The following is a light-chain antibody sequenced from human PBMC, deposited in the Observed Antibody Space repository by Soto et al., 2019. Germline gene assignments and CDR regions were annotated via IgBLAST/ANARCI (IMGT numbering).Light chain of an antibody. CDR1: QGISSY. CDR2: AAS. CDR3: QQLNRYPV. Sequence: DIQLTQSPSFLSASVGDRVTITCRASQGISSYLAWYQQKPGKAPKLLIYAASTLQSGVPSRFSGSGSGTEFTLTISSLQPEDFATYYCQQLNRYPVFGGGTKVEIK. J-gene: IGKJ4*01. V-gene: IGKV1-9*01.